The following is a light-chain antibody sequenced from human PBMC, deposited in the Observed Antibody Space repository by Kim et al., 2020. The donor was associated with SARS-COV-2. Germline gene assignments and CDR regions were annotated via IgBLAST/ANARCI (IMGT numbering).Light chain of an antibody. Sequence: SHELTQPSSVSVSPGQTARITCSGDVLAKKYARWFQQKPGQAPVLVIYKDSERPSGIPERFSGSSSGTTVTLTISGAQVEDEADYYCYSAADNAWVFGGG. V-gene: IGLV3-27*01. CDR3: YSAADNAWV. CDR1: VLAKKY. CDR2: KDS. J-gene: IGLJ3*02.